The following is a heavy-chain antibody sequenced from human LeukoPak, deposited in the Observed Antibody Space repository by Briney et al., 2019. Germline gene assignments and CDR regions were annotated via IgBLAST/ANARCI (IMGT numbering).Heavy chain of an antibody. CDR2: TYYRSKWYT. CDR1: GDSVSSNSAA. CDR3: ARGYGYYFDY. J-gene: IGHJ4*02. V-gene: IGHV6-1*01. Sequence: QSGPGLVKPSQTLSLTCTISGDSVSSNSAAWNSITQSPSRGLEWLGRTYYRSKWYTDYALSVKSRITINPDTSKNQFSLQLNSVTPEDTAVYYCARGYGYYFDYWGQGTLVTVSP. D-gene: IGHD5-18*01.